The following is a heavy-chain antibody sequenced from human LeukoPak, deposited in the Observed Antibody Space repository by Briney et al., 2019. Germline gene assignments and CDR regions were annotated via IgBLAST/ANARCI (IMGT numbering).Heavy chain of an antibody. J-gene: IGHJ4*02. CDR2: MSPSGTT. Sequence: SGTLSLTCTVSGDSVSSGNYYLSWIRQPPGRGLDWITYMSPSGTTKYNPSLKSRVTTSVDTSRTQFSLRLSSVTAADTAVYYCARGQDDRSGTFDYWGQGILVTVSS. CDR3: ARGQDDRSGTFDY. CDR1: GDSVSSGNYY. D-gene: IGHD3-22*01. V-gene: IGHV4-61*01.